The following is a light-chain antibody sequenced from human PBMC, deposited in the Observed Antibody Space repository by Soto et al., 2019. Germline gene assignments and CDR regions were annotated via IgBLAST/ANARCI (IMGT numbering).Light chain of an antibody. CDR1: HSVDIY. CDR2: DSY. J-gene: IGKJ4*01. CDR3: QQRKSWPPLT. V-gene: IGKV3-11*01. Sequence: EVVLTQSPDTLSLSPGERATLSCSTSHSVDIYFARYQQKPCQAPRLLMYDSYNRVTGIPTRFSGSGSGTDFTLTINSLEPEDSAVYYCQQRKSWPPLTFGGGTKVAIK.